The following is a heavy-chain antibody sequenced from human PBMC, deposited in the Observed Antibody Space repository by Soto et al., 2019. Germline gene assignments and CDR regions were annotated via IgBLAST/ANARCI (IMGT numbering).Heavy chain of an antibody. CDR3: ARRYGLGSFDS. J-gene: IGHJ4*02. D-gene: IGHD3-10*01. CDR2: IYYSGST. V-gene: IGHV4-59*08. CDR1: GGSISSYY. Sequence: QVQLQESGPGLVKPSETLSLTCTVSGGSISSYYWSWIRQPPGKGLEWIGYIYYSGSTNYNPSLKSRVTISVDTSKNQFSLKLSSVTAADTAVYYCARRYGLGSFDSWGQGTLVTVSS.